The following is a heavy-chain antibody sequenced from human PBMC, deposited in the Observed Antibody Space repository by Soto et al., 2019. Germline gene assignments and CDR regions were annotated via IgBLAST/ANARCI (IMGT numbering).Heavy chain of an antibody. V-gene: IGHV1-24*01. CDR2: FDPEDGET. J-gene: IGHJ4*02. CDR3: TSGQRPLRFLEWLSRYYFDF. Sequence: QAQLVQSGAEVKKPGASVKVSCKVSGYTLTELSLHWVRQAPGKGLEWMGGFDPEDGETIYAQKFQGRVTMTEDTSTDTAYMELNSLRSEDTAVYYCTSGQRPLRFLEWLSRYYFDFWGQGTLVTVSS. CDR1: GYTLTELS. D-gene: IGHD3-3*01.